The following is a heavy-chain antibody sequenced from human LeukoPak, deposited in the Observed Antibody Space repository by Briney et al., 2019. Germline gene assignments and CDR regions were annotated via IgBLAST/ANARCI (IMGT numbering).Heavy chain of an antibody. V-gene: IGHV4-4*07. Sequence: SETLSLTCTVSGGSISSYYWSWIRQPAGKGLEWIGRIYASGSTNYNPSLKSRVTMSVDTSKNQFSLKLSSVTAADTAVYYCAREPLPMYCSGGSCYSRHYYYGMDVWGQGTTVTVSS. CDR3: AREPLPMYCSGGSCYSRHYYYGMDV. J-gene: IGHJ6*02. CDR1: GGSISSYY. CDR2: IYASGST. D-gene: IGHD2-15*01.